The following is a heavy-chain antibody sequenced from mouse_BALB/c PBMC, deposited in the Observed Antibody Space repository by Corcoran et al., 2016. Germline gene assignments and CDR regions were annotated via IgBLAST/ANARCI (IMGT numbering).Heavy chain of an antibody. J-gene: IGHJ2*01. CDR3: ARSTVVRAFFDY. CDR2: INTYTGEP. CDR1: GYTFTNYG. V-gene: IGHV9-3-1*01. Sequence: QIQLVQSGPELKKPEETVKISCKASGYTFTNYGMNWVKQAPGKGLKWMGWINTYTGEPTYADDFKGRFAFSLETSASTAYLQINNLKNEDTATYFCARSTVVRAFFDYWGQGTTLTVSS. D-gene: IGHD1-1*01.